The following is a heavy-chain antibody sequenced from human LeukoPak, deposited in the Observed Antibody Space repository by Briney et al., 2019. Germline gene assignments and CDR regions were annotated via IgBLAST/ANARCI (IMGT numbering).Heavy chain of an antibody. CDR3: ARGRYSSSWANNWFDP. CDR1: GGSFSGYY. V-gene: IGHV4-34*01. CDR2: INHSGST. Sequence: SETLSLTCAVYGGSFSGYYWSWIRQPPGKGLEWIGEINHSGSTNYNPSLKSRVTISVDTSKNQFSLKLSSVTAADTAVYYCARGRYSSSWANNWFDPWGQGTLVTVSS. D-gene: IGHD6-13*01. J-gene: IGHJ5*02.